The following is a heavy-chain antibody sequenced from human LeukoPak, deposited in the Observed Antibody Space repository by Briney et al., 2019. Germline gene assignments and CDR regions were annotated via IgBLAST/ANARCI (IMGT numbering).Heavy chain of an antibody. V-gene: IGHV4-31*03. D-gene: IGHD3-16*01. CDR2: IYYSGST. Sequence: SETLSLTCTVSGGSISSGGYYWSWIRQHPGKGLEWIGYIYYSGSTYYNPSLKSRATISVDTSKNQFSLKLSSVTAADTAVYYCARDGGRYFDYWGQGTLVTVSS. CDR1: GGSISSGGYY. CDR3: ARDGGRYFDY. J-gene: IGHJ4*02.